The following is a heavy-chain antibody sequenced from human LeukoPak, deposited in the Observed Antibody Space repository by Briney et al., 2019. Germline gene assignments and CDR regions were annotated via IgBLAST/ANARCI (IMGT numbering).Heavy chain of an antibody. D-gene: IGHD6-19*01. CDR2: IYHSGST. Sequence: SETLSLTCTVSGYSISSGYYWGWIRPPPGKGLEWIGSIYHSGSTYYNPSLKSRVTISVDTSKNQFSLKLSSVTAADTAVYYCAREGSSGWYSYYYMDVWGKGTTVTVSS. J-gene: IGHJ6*03. V-gene: IGHV4-38-2*02. CDR1: GYSISSGYY. CDR3: AREGSSGWYSYYYMDV.